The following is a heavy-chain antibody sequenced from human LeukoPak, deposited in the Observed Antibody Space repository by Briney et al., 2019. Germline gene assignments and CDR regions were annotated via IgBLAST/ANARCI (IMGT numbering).Heavy chain of an antibody. J-gene: IGHJ5*02. V-gene: IGHV3-23*01. D-gene: IGHD3-9*01. Sequence: GGSLRLSCAASGFTFSSYAMSWVRQAPGKGLKWVSTINDNGDGTYYADSVKGRFTISRDNSKNTLYLQMNSLRAEDTAVYYCAKVLGQYYDILTGYSPFDPWGQGTLVTVSS. CDR1: GFTFSSYA. CDR3: AKVLGQYYDILTGYSPFDP. CDR2: INDNGDGT.